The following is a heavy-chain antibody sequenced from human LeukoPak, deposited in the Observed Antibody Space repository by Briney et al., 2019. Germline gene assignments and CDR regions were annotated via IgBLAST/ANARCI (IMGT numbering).Heavy chain of an antibody. Sequence: PSETLSLTCAVYGGSFNGYYWSWIRQPPGKGLEWIGEIKHTGSTNYNPSLKSRVTISVDTSKIQFSLRLSSVTAADTAVYYCARVRGFSGRTGAHSYWGQGILVTVSS. D-gene: IGHD2-15*01. CDR2: IKHTGST. CDR1: GGSFNGYY. V-gene: IGHV4-34*01. CDR3: ARVRGFSGRTGAHSY. J-gene: IGHJ4*02.